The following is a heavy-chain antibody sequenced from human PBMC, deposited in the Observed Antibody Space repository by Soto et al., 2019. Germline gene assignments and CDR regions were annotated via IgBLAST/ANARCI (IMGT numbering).Heavy chain of an antibody. D-gene: IGHD2-8*02. J-gene: IGHJ5*02. Sequence: QVQLQESGPGLVKPSETLSLTCTVSGGSVSSGSYYWSWIRQPPGKGLDWIGYIYYSGSTNYNPSLKSRVTRTVDTSKNHFSLKLSSVTAADTAVYYCARDWGEGDWWYNWFDPWGQGTLVTVSS. CDR3: ARDWGEGDWWYNWFDP. V-gene: IGHV4-61*01. CDR2: IYYSGST. CDR1: GGSVSSGSYY.